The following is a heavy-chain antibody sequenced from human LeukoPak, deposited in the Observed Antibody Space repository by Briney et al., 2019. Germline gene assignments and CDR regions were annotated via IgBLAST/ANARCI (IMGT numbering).Heavy chain of an antibody. Sequence: PGGSLRLSCAASGFTFSSYGMLWVRQAPGKGLEWVAVIWYDGSNKYYADSAKGRFTISRDNSKNTLYLQMNSLRAEDTAVYYCARDTLDAFDIWGQGTMVTVSS. CDR1: GFTFSSYG. CDR2: IWYDGSNK. V-gene: IGHV3-33*01. CDR3: ARDTLDAFDI. J-gene: IGHJ3*02.